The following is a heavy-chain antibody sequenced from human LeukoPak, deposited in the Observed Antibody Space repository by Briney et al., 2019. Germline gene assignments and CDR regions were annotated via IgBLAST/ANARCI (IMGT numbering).Heavy chain of an antibody. V-gene: IGHV3-33*01. CDR3: ARGGVGARVTFDI. D-gene: IGHD1-26*01. CDR1: GFTFSSYG. Sequence: PGRSLRLSCAASGFTFSSYGMHWVRQAPGKGLEWVAVIRYDGSNKYYADSVKGRFTTSRDNSKNTLYLQMNSLRAEDTAVYYCARGGVGARVTFDIWGQGTMVTVSS. J-gene: IGHJ3*02. CDR2: IRYDGSNK.